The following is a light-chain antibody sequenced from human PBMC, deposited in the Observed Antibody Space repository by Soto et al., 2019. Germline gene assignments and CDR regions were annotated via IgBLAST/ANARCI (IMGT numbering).Light chain of an antibody. J-gene: IGKJ1*01. Sequence: EIVLTQSPGTLSLSPGERATLSCRASQSFINNYLAWYQQKPGQAPRLLIYGAFTRATGIPARFSGTGSGTEFTLTISSLQSEDFALYYCQQYNDWPLTFGQGTKVDIK. CDR1: QSFINN. V-gene: IGKV3-15*01. CDR3: QQYNDWPLT. CDR2: GAF.